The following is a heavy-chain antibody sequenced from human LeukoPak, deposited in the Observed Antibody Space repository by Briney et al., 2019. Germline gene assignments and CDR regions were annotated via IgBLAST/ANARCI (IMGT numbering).Heavy chain of an antibody. Sequence: PSETLSLTCAVYGGSFSGYYWSWSRQPPGKGLEWMVEINHSGSTNYNPSLKSRVTISVDTSKNQFSLKLISVTAADTAVYYCASRYCSGGSCHRGIGDYWGQGTLVTVSS. CDR3: ASRYCSGGSCHRGIGDY. J-gene: IGHJ4*02. CDR2: INHSGST. V-gene: IGHV4-34*01. D-gene: IGHD2-15*01. CDR1: GGSFSGYY.